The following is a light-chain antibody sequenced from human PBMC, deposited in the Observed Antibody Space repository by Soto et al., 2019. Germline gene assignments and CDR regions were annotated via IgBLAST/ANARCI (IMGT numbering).Light chain of an antibody. J-gene: IGKJ1*01. Sequence: DIVMTQSPLSLPVTPGEPASISCRSSRNLMHSNGYNYLDWYLQKPGQSPQLLIYLGSNRASGVPDRFSGSGSGTDFILRISRVEAEDVGVYYCKQTLQTPTFGQGTKVEIK. CDR1: RNLMHSNGYNY. CDR2: LGS. V-gene: IGKV2-28*01. CDR3: KQTLQTPT.